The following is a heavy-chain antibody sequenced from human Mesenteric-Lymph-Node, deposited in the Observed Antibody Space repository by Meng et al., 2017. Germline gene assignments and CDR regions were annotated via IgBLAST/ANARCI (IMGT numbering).Heavy chain of an antibody. CDR2: IYYSGST. V-gene: IGHV4-30-4*08. Sequence: QVQLQESGPGLVKPSQTLSLTCTVSGGSISSGGYYWSWIRQHPGKGLEWIGYIYYSGSTYYNPSLKGRVTISVDTSKNQFSLNLSSVTAADTAVYYCARGQRSYSGSYPEWFDPWGQGTLVTVSS. J-gene: IGHJ5*02. D-gene: IGHD1-26*01. CDR1: GGSISSGGYY. CDR3: ARGQRSYSGSYPEWFDP.